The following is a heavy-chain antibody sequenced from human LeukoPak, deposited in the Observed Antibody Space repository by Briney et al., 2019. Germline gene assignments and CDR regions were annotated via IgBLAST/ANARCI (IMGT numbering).Heavy chain of an antibody. CDR1: GYTFTSYG. D-gene: IGHD2-2*01. V-gene: IGHV1-18*01. Sequence: ASVKDSCKASGYTFTSYGISWVRQAPGQGLEWMGWISAYNGNTNYAQKLQGRVTMTTDTSTSTAYMELRSLRSDDTAVYYCARDHCSSTSCPLNWFDPWGQGTLVTVSS. CDR2: ISAYNGNT. J-gene: IGHJ5*02. CDR3: ARDHCSSTSCPLNWFDP.